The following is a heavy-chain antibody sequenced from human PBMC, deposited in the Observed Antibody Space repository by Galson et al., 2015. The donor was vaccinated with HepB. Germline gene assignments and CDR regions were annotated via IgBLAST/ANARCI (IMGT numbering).Heavy chain of an antibody. J-gene: IGHJ4*02. CDR3: ARDSQPVLRYFDWLISFLEFDY. CDR2: INAGNGNT. D-gene: IGHD3-9*01. CDR1: GYTFTSYA. V-gene: IGHV1-3*01. Sequence: SVKVSCKASGYTFTSYAMHWVRQAPGQRLEWMGWINAGNGNTKYSQKFQGRVTITRDTSASTAYMELSSLRSEDTAVYYCARDSQPVLRYFDWLISFLEFDYWGQGTLVPVSS.